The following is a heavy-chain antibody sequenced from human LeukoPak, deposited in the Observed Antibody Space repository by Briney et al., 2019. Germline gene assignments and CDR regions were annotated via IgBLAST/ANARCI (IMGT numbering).Heavy chain of an antibody. J-gene: IGHJ4*02. CDR2: FSFNGEST. Sequence: GGSLRLSCAASGFTFSSYAMTWVRQAPGKGLEWVSSFSFNGESTYYADSVKGRFTISRDNSKNTLYLQMNSLRAEDTAVYYCAKDRRAGSYDYWGQGTLVTVSS. V-gene: IGHV3-23*01. CDR3: AKDRRAGSYDY. D-gene: IGHD3-10*01. CDR1: GFTFSSYA.